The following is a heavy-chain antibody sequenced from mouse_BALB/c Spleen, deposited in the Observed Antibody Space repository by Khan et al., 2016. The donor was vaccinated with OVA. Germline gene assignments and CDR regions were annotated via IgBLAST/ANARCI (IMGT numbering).Heavy chain of an antibody. Sequence: QVQLKQSGPGLVAPSQSLSITCTVSGFSLSDYGVSWIRQPPGKGLEWLGVIWGGGSTYYNSALKSRLSISKDNSKSQVFLKMNSLQTDDTAIYYCAKGLWSYYFALDYWVQGTSVTGSS. CDR3: AKGLWSYYFALDY. V-gene: IGHV2-6-5*01. J-gene: IGHJ4*01. D-gene: IGHD1-1*02. CDR1: GFSLSDYG. CDR2: IWGGGST.